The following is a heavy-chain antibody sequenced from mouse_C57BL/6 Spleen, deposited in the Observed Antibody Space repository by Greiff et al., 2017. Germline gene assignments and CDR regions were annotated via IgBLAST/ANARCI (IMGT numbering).Heavy chain of an antibody. CDR3: ARKEIYYYGSYYFDY. J-gene: IGHJ2*01. Sequence: QVQLQQPGAELVKPGASVKLSCKASGYTFTSYWMQWVKQRPGQGLEWIGEIDPSDSYTNYNQKFKGKATLTVDTSSSTAYMQLRSLKSEDSAVYYCARKEIYYYGSYYFDYWGQGTTLTVSS. CDR1: GYTFTSYW. CDR2: IDPSDSYT. V-gene: IGHV1-50*01. D-gene: IGHD1-1*01.